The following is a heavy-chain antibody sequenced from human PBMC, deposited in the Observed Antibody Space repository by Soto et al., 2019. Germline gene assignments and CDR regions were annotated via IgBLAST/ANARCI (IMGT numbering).Heavy chain of an antibody. CDR2: ISGSGAGT. J-gene: IGHJ4*02. CDR1: GFTLCSYR. Sequence: LSCAASGFTLCSYRMSWVRQAPGKGLEWVSGISGSGAGTYYADSVKGRFTISRDNSKNTLYLQMNSLRAEDTHVYHGTKVPDRLTDYWGQGTLVTVSS. D-gene: IGHD3-22*01. CDR3: TKVPDRLTDY. V-gene: IGHV3-23*01.